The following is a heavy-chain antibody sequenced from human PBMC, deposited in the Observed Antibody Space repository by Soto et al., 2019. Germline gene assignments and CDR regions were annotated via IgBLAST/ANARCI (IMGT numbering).Heavy chain of an antibody. CDR2: IYPGDSDT. V-gene: IGHV5-51*01. CDR1: GYNFTTYW. D-gene: IGHD6-19*01. CDR3: ARLFDTSGWYDY. Sequence: GESLKISCKGSGYNFTTYWIGWVRQMPGKGLECMGIIYPGDSDTRYSPSFQGQVTISADKFLSTAYLQWSSLKASDTAMYYCARLFDTSGWYDYWGQGPLVTVSS. J-gene: IGHJ4*02.